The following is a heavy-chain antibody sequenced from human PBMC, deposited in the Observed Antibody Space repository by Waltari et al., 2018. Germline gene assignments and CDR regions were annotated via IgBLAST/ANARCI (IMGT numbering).Heavy chain of an antibody. CDR3: ARRAGQQLMYVEYYFDY. J-gene: IGHJ4*02. V-gene: IGHV3-7*01. CDR1: GFTFSSYW. D-gene: IGHD6-13*01. CDR2: IKQDGSGK. Sequence: VQLVESGGGLVQPGGSLRLSCAASGFTFSSYWMSWVRQAPGKGLEWVANIKQDGSGKYYVDSGKGRITISRDNAKNSLYLQMNSLRAEDTAVYYCARRAGQQLMYVEYYFDYWGQGTLVTVSS.